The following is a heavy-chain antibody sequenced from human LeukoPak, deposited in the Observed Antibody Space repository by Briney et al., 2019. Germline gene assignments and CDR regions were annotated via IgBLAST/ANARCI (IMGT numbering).Heavy chain of an antibody. CDR1: GFTFSSYG. J-gene: IGHJ4*02. Sequence: TGGSLRLSCAASGFTFSSYGMHWVRQAPGKGLEWVAVIWYDGSNKYYADSVKGRFTISRDNSKNTLYLQMNSLRAEDTAVYYCARDVGSSWYFDYWGQGTLVTVSS. CDR3: ARDVGSSWYFDY. V-gene: IGHV3-33*01. D-gene: IGHD6-13*01. CDR2: IWYDGSNK.